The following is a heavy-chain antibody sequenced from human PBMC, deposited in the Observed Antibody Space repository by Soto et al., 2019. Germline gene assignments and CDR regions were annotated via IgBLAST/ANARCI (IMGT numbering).Heavy chain of an antibody. J-gene: IGHJ5*02. D-gene: IGHD3-9*01. CDR1: GAYISGADSY. V-gene: IGHV4-30-4*01. Sequence: SETLSLTCVVSGAYISGADSYWFWIRKPPGKGLEWIGYIAYSGGTYYNPSLRRRGTISADRSEKKISLRLKSVTAADTAVYFCARDFERSAIGPWGQGNSVTACS. CDR2: IAYSGGT. CDR3: ARDFERSAIGP.